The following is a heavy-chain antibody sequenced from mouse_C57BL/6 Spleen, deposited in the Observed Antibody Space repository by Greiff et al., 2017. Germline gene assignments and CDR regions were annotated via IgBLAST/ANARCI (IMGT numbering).Heavy chain of an antibody. CDR3: ARRYYGSSSDYYAMDY. CDR2: IYPGSGNT. CDR1: GYTFTDYY. Sequence: QVQLQQSGAELVRPGASVKLSCKASGYTFTDYYINWVKQRPGQGLEWIARIYPGSGNTYYNEKFKGKATLTAEKSSSTAYMQLSSLTSEDSAVYFCARRYYGSSSDYYAMDYWGQGTSVTVSS. D-gene: IGHD1-1*01. V-gene: IGHV1-76*01. J-gene: IGHJ4*01.